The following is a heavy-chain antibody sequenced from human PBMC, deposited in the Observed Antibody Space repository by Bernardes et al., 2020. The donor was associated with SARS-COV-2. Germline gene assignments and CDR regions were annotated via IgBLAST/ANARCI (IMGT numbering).Heavy chain of an antibody. Sequence: GSLRLSCAGSGFDFSDYWMTWVRQAPGKGLEWVANIRRDGSETYYVDSVKGRFTISRDNAKNLVFLQMNSLRAEDTAVFYCARSAGMDVWGQGTMVTVSS. CDR2: IRRDGSET. J-gene: IGHJ6*02. V-gene: IGHV3-7*03. CDR3: ARSAGMDV. CDR1: GFDFSDYW.